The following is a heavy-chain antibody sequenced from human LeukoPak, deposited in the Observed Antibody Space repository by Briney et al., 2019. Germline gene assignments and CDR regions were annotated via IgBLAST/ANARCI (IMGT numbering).Heavy chain of an antibody. V-gene: IGHV1-8*01. CDR3: AGASDSSGVDY. J-gene: IGHJ4*02. CDR1: GYTFTSYH. CDR2: MNPNSGNT. D-gene: IGHD3-22*01. Sequence: ASVKVSCKASGYTFTSYHINWVRQATGQGLEWMGWMNPNSGNTGYAQKFQGRVTTTRNTSISTVYMELSSLRSEDTAVYYCAGASDSSGVDYWGQGTLVTVSS.